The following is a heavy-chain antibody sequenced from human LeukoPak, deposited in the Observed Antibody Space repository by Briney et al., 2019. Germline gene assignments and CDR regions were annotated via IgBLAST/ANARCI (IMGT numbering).Heavy chain of an antibody. Sequence: PSETLSLTCPVYGGSFSGYYWSWIRQPPGKGLEWIGEINHSGSTNYNPSLKSRVTISVDTSKNQFSLKLSSVTAEDTAVYYCAKGRGGSSNWGSDYWGQGTQVTVSS. D-gene: IGHD7-27*01. J-gene: IGHJ4*02. CDR1: GGSFSGYY. V-gene: IGHV4-34*01. CDR3: AKGRGGSSNWGSDY. CDR2: INHSGST.